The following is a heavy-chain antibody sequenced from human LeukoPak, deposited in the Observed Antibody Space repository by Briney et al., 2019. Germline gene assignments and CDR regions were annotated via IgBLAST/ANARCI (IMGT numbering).Heavy chain of an antibody. J-gene: IGHJ3*02. CDR1: GGSIINRSHY. CDR2: IYYSGSA. CDR3: ARQIYDSSTTSGPFDI. Sequence: SETLSLTCSVSGGSIINRSHYWGWIRQPPGKGLEWMGSIYYSGSAYYNPSLKSRVTVSVDTSNNQFSLRLSSVTAADTAVYYCARQIYDSSTTSGPFDIWGQGTMVTVSS. D-gene: IGHD3-22*01. V-gene: IGHV4-39*01.